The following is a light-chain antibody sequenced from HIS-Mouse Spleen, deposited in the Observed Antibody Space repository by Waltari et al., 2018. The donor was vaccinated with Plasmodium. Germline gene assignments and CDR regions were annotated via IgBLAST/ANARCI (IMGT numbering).Light chain of an antibody. CDR1: ALQKQY. J-gene: IGLJ3*02. CDR2: EDN. V-gene: IGLV3-10*01. Sequence: SYELTQPPSVSVSPGQTARITCSGDALQKQYAYWYQQKSGQAPVMVIYEDNKRPSVSPEELTGSGSGTRSTLTSSVAQVEDEADYYCYSTDSSGNHRVFGGGTKLTVL. CDR3: YSTDSSGNHRV.